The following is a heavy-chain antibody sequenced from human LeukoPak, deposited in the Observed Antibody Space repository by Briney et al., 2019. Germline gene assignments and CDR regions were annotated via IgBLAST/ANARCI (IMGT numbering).Heavy chain of an antibody. Sequence: GGSLRLSCAASGFTFSSYAMSWVRQAPGKGLEWVSEISGSGESTYYGDSVKGRFTISRDNSKNTLYLQMNSLRAGDTAIYYCAREHWDFDYWGQGTLVTVSS. J-gene: IGHJ4*02. CDR3: AREHWDFDY. CDR2: ISGSGEST. CDR1: GFTFSSYA. V-gene: IGHV3-23*01. D-gene: IGHD7-27*01.